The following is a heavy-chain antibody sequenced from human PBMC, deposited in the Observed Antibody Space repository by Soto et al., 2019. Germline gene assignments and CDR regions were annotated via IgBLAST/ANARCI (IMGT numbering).Heavy chain of an antibody. CDR2: VHSSGGT. V-gene: IGHV4-39*01. Sequence: SLTCTSSNGCVTSGDYFWSWIRQPPGKGLEFIGSVHSSGGTYYSPSLKSRASISIDKSKNQFSLKLTSVNAGDTAVYFCASVVVGATRQTGSDHWGQGTLVTVSS. CDR3: ASVVVGATRQTGSDH. CDR1: NGCVTSGDYF. D-gene: IGHD2-15*01. J-gene: IGHJ4*02.